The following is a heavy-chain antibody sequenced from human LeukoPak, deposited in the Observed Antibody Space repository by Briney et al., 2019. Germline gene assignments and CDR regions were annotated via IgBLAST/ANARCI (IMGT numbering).Heavy chain of an antibody. Sequence: GGSLRLSCAASGFTFSSYSMNWVRQAPGKGLEWVSSISSSSSYIYYADSVKGRLTISRDNAKNSLFLQMNSLRAEDTAVYYCARDLIVGTTYFEYWGQGTLVTVSS. CDR1: GFTFSSYS. J-gene: IGHJ4*02. V-gene: IGHV3-21*01. CDR2: ISSSSSYI. D-gene: IGHD1-26*01. CDR3: ARDLIVGTTYFEY.